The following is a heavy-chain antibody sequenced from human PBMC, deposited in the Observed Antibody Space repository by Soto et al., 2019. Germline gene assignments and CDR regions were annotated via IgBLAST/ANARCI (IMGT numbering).Heavy chain of an antibody. CDR3: ARGGGYDFRSSQAARIDL. V-gene: IGHV4-59*01. D-gene: IGHD3-3*01. Sequence: EILPLPCNSAGGPISDFYRSEIGQSPGKRVEWIGYLYYTGSTNYNHALKSRVTISLDTSKNQFSLQVRSVTDADTAVYYCARGGGYDFRSSQAARIDLWGQGTTVTVSS. CDR2: LYYTGST. J-gene: IGHJ6*02. CDR1: GGPISDFY.